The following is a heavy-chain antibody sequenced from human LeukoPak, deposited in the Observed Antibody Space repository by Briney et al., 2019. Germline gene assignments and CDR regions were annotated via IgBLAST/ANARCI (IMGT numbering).Heavy chain of an antibody. V-gene: IGHV1-69*05. CDR2: IIPIFGTA. Sequence: SVKVSCKASGGTFSSYAISWVREAPGQGLEWMGRIIPIFGTANYAQKFQGRVTITTDESTSTAYMELSSLRSEDTAVYYCASLNHYDILTGYYFAFDIWGQGTMVTVSS. J-gene: IGHJ3*02. D-gene: IGHD3-9*01. CDR3: ASLNHYDILTGYYFAFDI. CDR1: GGTFSSYA.